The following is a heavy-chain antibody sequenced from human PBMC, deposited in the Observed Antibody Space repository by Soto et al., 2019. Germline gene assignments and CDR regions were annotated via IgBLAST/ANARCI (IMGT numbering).Heavy chain of an antibody. J-gene: IGHJ5*02. CDR2: VIPVLDTA. D-gene: IGHD3-16*02. CDR1: GGTFNDSA. Sequence: SVKVSGKTSGGTFNDSAFSWVRQAPAQGPEWMGGVIPVLDTANYAQKFLGRLTIAADESTNTVHMELTGLRSGDTAIYFCARSQVSDMNASYCFVSWGQGTLVTVCS. CDR3: ARSQVSDMNASYCFVS. V-gene: IGHV1-69*13.